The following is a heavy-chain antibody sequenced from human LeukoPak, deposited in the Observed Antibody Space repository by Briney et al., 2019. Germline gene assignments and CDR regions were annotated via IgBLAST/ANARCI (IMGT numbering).Heavy chain of an antibody. V-gene: IGHV3-23*01. J-gene: IGHJ6*03. CDR3: AKDSKIVGATFRSYHYMDV. D-gene: IGHD1-26*01. CDR2: IRGSGDRT. CDR1: GFTFSSYA. Sequence: GGSLRLSCAASGFTFSSYAMIWVRQAPGKGLEWVSAIRGSGDRTHYADSVKGRFTISRDNSKNTLYLQMNSLRAEDTAVYYCAKDSKIVGATFRSYHYMDVWGKGTAVTVSS.